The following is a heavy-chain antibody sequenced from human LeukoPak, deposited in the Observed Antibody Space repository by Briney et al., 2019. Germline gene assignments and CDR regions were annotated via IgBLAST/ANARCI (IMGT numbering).Heavy chain of an antibody. CDR2: INPNNGGT. D-gene: IGHD1-26*01. CDR3: ARISEWEPVDY. CDR1: GYTFTGYY. V-gene: IGHV1-2*02. J-gene: IGHJ4*02. Sequence: ASVNVSCKASGYTFTGYYMHWVRQAPGQGLEWMGWINPNNGGTNYAQKFQGRVTMTRDTSISTAYMELSRLRSDDTAVYYCARISEWEPVDYWGQGTLVTVSS.